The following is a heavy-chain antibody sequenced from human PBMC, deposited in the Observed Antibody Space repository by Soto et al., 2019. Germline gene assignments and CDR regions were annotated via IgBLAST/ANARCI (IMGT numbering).Heavy chain of an antibody. CDR1: GFTVSSNY. D-gene: IGHD3-22*01. CDR2: IYSGGST. Sequence: PGGSLRLSCAASGFTVSSNYMSWVRQAPGKGLEWVSVIYSGGSTYYADSVKGRFTISRDNSKNTLYLQMNSLRAEDTAVYYCARGSYDSSGYRNYYFDYWGQGTLVTVSS. J-gene: IGHJ4*02. CDR3: ARGSYDSSGYRNYYFDY. V-gene: IGHV3-53*01.